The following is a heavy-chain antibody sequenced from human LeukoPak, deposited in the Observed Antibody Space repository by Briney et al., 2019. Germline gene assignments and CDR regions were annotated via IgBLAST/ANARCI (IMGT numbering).Heavy chain of an antibody. CDR3: ARFATMSTRPLDY. CDR2: INPADTGT. J-gene: IGHJ4*01. CDR1: GYTFIRYY. Sequence: ASVTVSCKASGYTFIRYYIHWVRQAPGQGLEWMGVINPADTGTSYAQQFQGRVTMTRNTSISTAYMELSSLRSEDTAVYYCARFATMSTRPLDYWXXXTLVTVSS. V-gene: IGHV1-46*01. D-gene: IGHD3-22*01.